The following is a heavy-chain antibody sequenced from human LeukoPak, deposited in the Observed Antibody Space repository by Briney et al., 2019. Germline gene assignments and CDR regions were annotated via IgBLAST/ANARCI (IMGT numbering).Heavy chain of an antibody. CDR1: GGSFSGYY. CDR2: INLSGST. CDR3: ARDYDFWSGFPKFDY. J-gene: IGHJ4*02. Sequence: PSETLSLTCAVYGGSFSGYYWSWIRQPPGKGLEWIGEINLSGSTNYNPSLKSRVTISVDTSKNQFSLKLSSVTAADTAVYYCARDYDFWSGFPKFDYWGQGTLVTVSS. V-gene: IGHV4-34*01. D-gene: IGHD3-3*01.